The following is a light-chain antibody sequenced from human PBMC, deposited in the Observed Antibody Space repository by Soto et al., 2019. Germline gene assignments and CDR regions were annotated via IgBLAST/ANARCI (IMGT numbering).Light chain of an antibody. Sequence: QSVLTQPPSVSGSPGQSVTISCTGTSSDVGSYNRVSWYQQPPGTAPKLMIYEVSNRPSGVPDRFSGSKSGNTASLTISGLQPEDEADYYCAAWDDSLSGVVFGGGTKVTVL. CDR1: SSDVGSYNR. CDR2: EVS. CDR3: AAWDDSLSGVV. J-gene: IGLJ2*01. V-gene: IGLV2-18*01.